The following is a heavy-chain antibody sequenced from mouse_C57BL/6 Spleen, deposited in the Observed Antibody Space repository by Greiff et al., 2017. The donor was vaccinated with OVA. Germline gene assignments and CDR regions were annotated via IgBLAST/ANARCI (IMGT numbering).Heavy chain of an antibody. Sequence: ESGPGLVKPSQSLSLTCSVTGYSITSGYYWNWIRQFPGNKLEWMGYISYDGSNNYNPSLKNRISITRDTSKNQFFLKLNSVTTEDTATYYCARDLPDYDGGFAYWGQGTLVTVSA. CDR3: ARDLPDYDGGFAY. J-gene: IGHJ3*01. D-gene: IGHD2-4*01. CDR2: ISYDGSN. CDR1: GYSITSGYY. V-gene: IGHV3-6*01.